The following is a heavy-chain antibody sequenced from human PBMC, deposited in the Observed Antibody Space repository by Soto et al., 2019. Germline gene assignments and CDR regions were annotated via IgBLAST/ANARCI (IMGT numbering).Heavy chain of an antibody. V-gene: IGHV3-23*01. D-gene: IGHD3-22*01. CDR3: AKDRYLDHDRRCYLFDN. CDR1: GFTFNIYA. J-gene: IGHJ4*02. CDR2: ISRYGDIT. Sequence: EVQLLESGGDLIQPGGSLRLSCAASGFTFNIYAMTWVRQAPGKGLEWVSAISRYGDITYYADSVEGRFTISRDNSKNTLYLQMNSLRAEDTAVYYCAKDRYLDHDRRCYLFDNWGQGTLVTVSS.